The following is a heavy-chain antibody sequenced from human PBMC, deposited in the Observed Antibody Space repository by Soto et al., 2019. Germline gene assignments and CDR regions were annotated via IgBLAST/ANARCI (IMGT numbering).Heavy chain of an antibody. CDR1: GYIFTSYW. Sequence: GESLKISCKGSGYIFTSYWIWWWLEMAVEVLEWMGIIYPGDSDTRYSPSFQGQVTISADKSISTAYLQWSSLKASDTAMYYCARNINPYSGSYYYYYGMDVWGQGTTVTV. D-gene: IGHD1-26*01. CDR3: ARNINPYSGSYYYYYGMDV. J-gene: IGHJ6*02. V-gene: IGHV5-51*01. CDR2: IYPGDSDT.